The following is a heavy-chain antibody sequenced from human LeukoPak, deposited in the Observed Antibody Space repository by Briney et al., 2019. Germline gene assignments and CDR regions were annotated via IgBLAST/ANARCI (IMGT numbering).Heavy chain of an antibody. J-gene: IGHJ4*02. D-gene: IGHD4-23*01. CDR2: IYYSGGNT. Sequence: GSLRLSCAASGFSFSTYAMSWVRQAPGKGLEWVSTIYYSGGNTYSADSVKGRFTISRDNAKNMLYLQMNSLRAEDTAIYYCAKDQGQAVVPRRFDYWGQGTLVTVSS. CDR1: GFSFSTYA. V-gene: IGHV3-23*01. CDR3: AKDQGQAVVPRRFDY.